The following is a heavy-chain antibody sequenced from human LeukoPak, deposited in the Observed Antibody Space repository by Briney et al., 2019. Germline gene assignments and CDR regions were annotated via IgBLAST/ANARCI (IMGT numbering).Heavy chain of an antibody. J-gene: IGHJ3*02. CDR1: GGSISSSSYY. D-gene: IGHD2/OR15-2a*01. CDR3: ARDFSAAFDI. V-gene: IGHV4-39*07. Sequence: PSETLSLTCTVSGGSISSSSYYWGWIRQPPGKGLDWIGSIYYSGSTYYNPSLKSRVTISVDTSKNQFSLKLRSVTAADTAVYYCARDFSAAFDIWGQGTMVTVSS. CDR2: IYYSGST.